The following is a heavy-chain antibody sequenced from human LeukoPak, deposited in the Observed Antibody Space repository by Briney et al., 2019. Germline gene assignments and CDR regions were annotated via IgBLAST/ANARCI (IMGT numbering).Heavy chain of an antibody. CDR1: GFTFSDYW. Sequence: GGSLRLSCVASGFTFSDYWMHWVRQAPGKGLEWVANMKHDGSEKYYVDSVKGRFTISRDNAKNSLFLQMNSLRAEDTALYYRAREGESSGYYSDYWGQGTLVTVSS. CDR2: MKHDGSEK. V-gene: IGHV3-7*01. J-gene: IGHJ4*02. CDR3: AREGESSGYYSDY. D-gene: IGHD3-22*01.